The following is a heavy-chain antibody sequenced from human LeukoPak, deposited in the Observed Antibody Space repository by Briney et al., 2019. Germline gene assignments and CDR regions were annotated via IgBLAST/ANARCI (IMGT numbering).Heavy chain of an antibody. Sequence: GGSLRLSCAASGFTFSSYAMHWVRQAPGKGLEWVAVISYDGSNKYYADSVKGRFTISRDNSKNTLYLQMNSLRAEDTAVYYCADLWGVVVVAATPDYESSEGWGQGTLVTVSS. J-gene: IGHJ4*02. D-gene: IGHD2-15*01. CDR3: ADLWGVVVVAATPDYESSEG. CDR2: ISYDGSNK. CDR1: GFTFSSYA. V-gene: IGHV3-30-3*01.